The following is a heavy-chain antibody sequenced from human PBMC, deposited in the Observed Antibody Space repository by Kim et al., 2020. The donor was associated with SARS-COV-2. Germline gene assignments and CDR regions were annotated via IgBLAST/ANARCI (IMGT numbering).Heavy chain of an antibody. CDR3: AVSGSYYLSYFDY. J-gene: IGHJ4*02. CDR2: IIPIFGTA. V-gene: IGHV1-69*13. D-gene: IGHD1-26*01. CDR1: GGTFSSYA. Sequence: SVKVSCKASGGTFSSYAISWVRQAPGQGLEWMGGIIPIFGTANYAQKFQGRVTITADESTSTAYMELSSLRSEDTAVYYCAVSGSYYLSYFDYWGQGTLVTVSS.